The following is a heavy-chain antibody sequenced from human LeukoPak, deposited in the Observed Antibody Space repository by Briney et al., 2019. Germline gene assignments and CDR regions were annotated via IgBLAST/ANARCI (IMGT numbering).Heavy chain of an antibody. CDR1: GFTFSSYE. CDR2: ISGSGGST. J-gene: IGHJ6*03. D-gene: IGHD3-10*01. Sequence: QTGGSLRLSCAASGFTFSSYEMNWVRQAPGKGLEWVSAISGSGGSTYYADSVKGRFTISRDNSKNTLYLQMNSLRAEDTAVYYCAKHHYYGSGSYWMGYYYYYMDVWGKGTTVTVSS. CDR3: AKHHYYGSGSYWMGYYYYYMDV. V-gene: IGHV3-23*01.